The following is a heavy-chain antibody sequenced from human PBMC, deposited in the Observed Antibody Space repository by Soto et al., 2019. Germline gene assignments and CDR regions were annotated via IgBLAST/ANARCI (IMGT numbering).Heavy chain of an antibody. J-gene: IGHJ4*02. Sequence: SETLSLTCAVYGGSFSGYYWSWIRQPPGKGLEWIGEINHSGSTNYNPSLKSRVTISVDTSKNQFSLKLSSVTAADTAVYYCARLEASYAVGDYFDYWGQGTLVTVS. CDR3: ARLEASYAVGDYFDY. CDR1: GGSFSGYY. V-gene: IGHV4-34*01. D-gene: IGHD2-2*01. CDR2: INHSGST.